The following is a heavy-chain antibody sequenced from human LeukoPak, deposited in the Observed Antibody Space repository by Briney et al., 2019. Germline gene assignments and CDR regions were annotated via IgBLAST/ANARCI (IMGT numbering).Heavy chain of an antibody. CDR3: TRGYYRVDF. CDR1: GFSLSMYS. V-gene: IGHV3-48*01. D-gene: IGHD2-15*01. J-gene: IGHJ4*02. Sequence: GGSLRLSCAASGFSLSMYSMNWFRQAPGKGLEWVSHISGGSPVIDYADSVKGRFTISRENAKNSLYLQMNSLRAEDTAVYYCTRGYYRVDFWGQGTLVTVSS. CDR2: ISGGSPVI.